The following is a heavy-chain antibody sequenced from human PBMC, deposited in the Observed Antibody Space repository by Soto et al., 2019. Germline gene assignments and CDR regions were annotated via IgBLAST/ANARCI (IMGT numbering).Heavy chain of an antibody. V-gene: IGHV4-34*01. CDR2: INHSGST. CDR1: CGSFSGYY. D-gene: IGHD6-6*01. Sequence: QVQLQQWGAGLLKPSETLSLTCAVYCGSFSGYYWSWIRQPPGKGLEWIGEINHSGSTNYNPSLNSRVTMSEDTSKNQFSLKLSSVTAANTAVYYCARTSRFDCWGQGTLVTVSS. J-gene: IGHJ4*02. CDR3: ARTSRFDC.